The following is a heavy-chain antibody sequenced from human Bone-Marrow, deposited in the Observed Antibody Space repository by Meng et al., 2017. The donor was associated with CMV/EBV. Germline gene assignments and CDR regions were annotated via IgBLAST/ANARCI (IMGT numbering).Heavy chain of an antibody. J-gene: IGHJ4*02. V-gene: IGHV1-69*10. D-gene: IGHD5-24*01. CDR2: IIPMLRTA. CDR3: EARETRFDY. Sequence: SVKVSCKASGGTLDTYAITWVRQAPGQGLEWMGGIIPMLRTASYAQKFQGRVSITTDKSSNTAYMELRSLTFEDTAVYYCEARETRFDYWGQGTLVTVSS. CDR1: GGTLDTYA.